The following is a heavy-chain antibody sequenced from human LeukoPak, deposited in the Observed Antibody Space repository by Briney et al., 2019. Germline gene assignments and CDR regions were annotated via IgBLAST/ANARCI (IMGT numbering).Heavy chain of an antibody. J-gene: IGHJ4*02. CDR2: ISGSGGST. CDR3: AKARFGVVIFDY. D-gene: IGHD3-3*01. CDR1: GFTFSSYA. V-gene: IGHV3-23*01. Sequence: PGGSLRLSCAASGFTFSSYAMSWVRQAPGKGLERVSAISGSGGSTYYADSVKGRFTISRDNSKNTLYLQMNSLRAEDTAVYYCAKARFGVVIFDYWGQGTLVTVSS.